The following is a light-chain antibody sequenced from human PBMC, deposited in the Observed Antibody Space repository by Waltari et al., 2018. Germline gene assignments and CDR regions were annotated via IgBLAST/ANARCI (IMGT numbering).Light chain of an antibody. J-gene: IGKJ2*01. CDR3: QQYKTFYS. Sequence: DIQMTQSPSTLSASVGDRVTITCRASQNINTWLAWYQQKPGKAHKLLIYETSTLEGGVPSRFSGSGSGTHFTLTISSLQPDDFGTYYCQQYKTFYSFGQGTKL. CDR1: QNINTW. V-gene: IGKV1-5*03. CDR2: ETS.